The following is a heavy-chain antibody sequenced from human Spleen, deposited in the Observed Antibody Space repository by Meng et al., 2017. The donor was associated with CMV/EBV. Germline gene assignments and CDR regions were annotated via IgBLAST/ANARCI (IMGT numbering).Heavy chain of an antibody. CDR3: ARDLSNWKHNWFDP. CDR1: GDSISGYY. V-gene: IGHV4-59*01. Sequence: SETLSLTCTVSGDSISGYYWNWIRQPPGKGLEWIGYIYYSGSPNYNPSLKSRVTISLDTSKNQFSLNLRSLTAADTAVYYCARDLSNWKHNWFDPWGQGTLVTVSS. J-gene: IGHJ5*02. D-gene: IGHD1-1*01. CDR2: IYYSGSP.